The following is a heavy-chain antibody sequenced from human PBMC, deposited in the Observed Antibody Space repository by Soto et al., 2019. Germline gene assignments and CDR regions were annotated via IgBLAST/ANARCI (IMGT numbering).Heavy chain of an antibody. CDR1: GSTFSSYA. Sequence: SLRLSCAASGSTFSSYAMSWVRQAPGKGLEWVSAISGSGGSTYYADSVKGRFTISRDNSKNTLYLQMNSLRAEDTAVYYCAKDRSTSVNFDPWGQGTLVTVSS. CDR2: ISGSGGST. CDR3: AKDRSTSVNFDP. V-gene: IGHV3-23*01. D-gene: IGHD2-2*01. J-gene: IGHJ5*02.